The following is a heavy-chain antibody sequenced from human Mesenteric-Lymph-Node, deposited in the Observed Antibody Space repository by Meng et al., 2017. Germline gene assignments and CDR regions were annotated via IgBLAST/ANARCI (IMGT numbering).Heavy chain of an antibody. J-gene: IGHJ4*02. D-gene: IGHD3-22*01. Sequence: GESLKISCAASGFTFSSYSMTWVRQAPGKGLEWVSSISNSSYFIYYADSVKGRFTISRDNAKNSLYLQMNSLRAEDTAVYYCAREGSHDISGYDNPDFWGQGTLVTVSS. V-gene: IGHV3-21*01. CDR1: GFTFSSYS. CDR2: ISNSSYFI. CDR3: AREGSHDISGYDNPDF.